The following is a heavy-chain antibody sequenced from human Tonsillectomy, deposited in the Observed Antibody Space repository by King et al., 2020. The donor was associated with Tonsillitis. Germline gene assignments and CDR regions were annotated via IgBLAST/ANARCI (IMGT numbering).Heavy chain of an antibody. CDR1: GFTFSDFS. CDR3: AKPPRSDTEYNCIDT. Sequence: VQLVESGGGLVQPGGSLRLSCAASGFTFSDFSMNWVRQAPGKSPEWVANIMGDESKNIYVDYVKGRFTISRDNARNSLFLQMNSLRAEDMYVYYCAKPPRSDTEYNCIDTWGQGTLVTVSS. CDR2: IMGDESKN. D-gene: IGHD2-21*02. J-gene: IGHJ5*02. V-gene: IGHV3-7*03.